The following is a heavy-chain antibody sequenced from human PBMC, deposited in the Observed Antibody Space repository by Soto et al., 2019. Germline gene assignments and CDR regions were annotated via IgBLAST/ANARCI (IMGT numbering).Heavy chain of an antibody. D-gene: IGHD2-21*02. J-gene: IGHJ4*02. CDR3: ARGRPGRGTDCCPIEY. CDR2: IYSGGTT. CDR1: GFTVSSNY. Sequence: EVQLVESGGGLVQPGWSLRLSCAASGFTVSSNYMSWVRQAPGKGLESVSFIYSGGTTYYADSVKGRFTIPRDTSKNTVFLQMNSLRAEDTAVYYCARGRPGRGTDCCPIEYWGQGILVIVSS. V-gene: IGHV3-66*01.